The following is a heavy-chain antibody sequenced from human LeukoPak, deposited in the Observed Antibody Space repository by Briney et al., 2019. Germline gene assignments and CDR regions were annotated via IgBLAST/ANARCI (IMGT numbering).Heavy chain of an antibody. V-gene: IGHV4-34*01. CDR1: GGSFSGYY. Sequence: PSETLSLTCAVYGGSFSGYYWSWIRQPPGKGLEWIGEINHSGSTNYNPSRKRRVTISVDTSKNQYSLRLNSMTAADTSVYYCARGRRLEWLLTYWGQGTLVTVSS. J-gene: IGHJ4*02. CDR3: ARGRRLEWLLTY. CDR2: INHSGST. D-gene: IGHD3-3*01.